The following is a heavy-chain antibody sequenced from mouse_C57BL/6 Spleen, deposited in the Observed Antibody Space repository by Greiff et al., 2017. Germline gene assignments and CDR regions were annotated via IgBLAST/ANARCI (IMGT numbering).Heavy chain of an antibody. V-gene: IGHV1-55*01. CDR3: ARYSDYYGSSEGFAY. CDR2: IYPGSGST. J-gene: IGHJ3*01. Sequence: QVHVKQPGAELVKPGASVKMSCKASGYTFTSYWITWVKQRPGQGLEWIGDIYPGSGSTNYNEKFKSKATLTVDTSSSTAYMQLSSLTSEDSAVYYCARYSDYYGSSEGFAYWGQGTLVTVSA. D-gene: IGHD1-1*01. CDR1: GYTFTSYW.